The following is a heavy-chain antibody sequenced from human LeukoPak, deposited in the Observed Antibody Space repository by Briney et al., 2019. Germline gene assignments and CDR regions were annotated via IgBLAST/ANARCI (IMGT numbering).Heavy chain of an antibody. CDR3: ARGPNYYDSSGYYLGFDY. CDR2: MNPNSGNT. CDR1: GYTFTSYD. Sequence: ASVTVSCTASGYTFTSYDINWVRQATGQGLEWMGWMNPNSGNTGYAQKFQGRVTMTRNTYISTAYMELSSLRSEDTAVYYCARGPNYYDSSGYYLGFDYWGRGTLVTVSS. D-gene: IGHD3-22*01. V-gene: IGHV1-8*01. J-gene: IGHJ4*02.